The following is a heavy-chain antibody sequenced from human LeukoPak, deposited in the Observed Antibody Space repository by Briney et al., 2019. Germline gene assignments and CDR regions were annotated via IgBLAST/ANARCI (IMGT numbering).Heavy chain of an antibody. V-gene: IGHV1-2*06. Sequence: ASVKVSCKASGYTFTGYYMHWVRQAPGQGLEWMGRINPNSGGTNYAQKFQRRVTMTRDTSISTAYMELSRLRSDDTAVYYCARIEYSSSSLWFDPWGQGTLVTVSS. J-gene: IGHJ5*02. D-gene: IGHD6-6*01. CDR3: ARIEYSSSSLWFDP. CDR2: INPNSGGT. CDR1: GYTFTGYY.